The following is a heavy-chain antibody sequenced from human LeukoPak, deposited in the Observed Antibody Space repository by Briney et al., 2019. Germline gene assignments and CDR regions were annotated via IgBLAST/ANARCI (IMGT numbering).Heavy chain of an antibody. V-gene: IGHV4-31*03. CDR1: GGSISSGGYY. J-gene: IGHJ4*02. D-gene: IGHD5-18*01. Sequence: SETLSLTCTVSGGSISSGGYYWSWIRQHPGKGLEWIGYIYYSGSTYYNPSLKSRLTISVDTSKNQFSLKLSSVTAADTAVYYCASGYPADYFDYWGQGTLVTVSS. CDR2: IYYSGST. CDR3: ASGYPADYFDY.